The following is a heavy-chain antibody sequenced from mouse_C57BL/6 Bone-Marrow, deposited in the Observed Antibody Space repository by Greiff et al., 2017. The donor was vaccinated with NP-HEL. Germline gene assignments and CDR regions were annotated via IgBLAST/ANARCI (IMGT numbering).Heavy chain of an antibody. Sequence: EVKLVESGGDLVKPGGSLKLSCAASGFTFSSYGMSWVRQTPDKRLEWVATISSGGSYTYYPDSVKGRFTISRDNAKNTLYLQMSSLKSEDTAMYYCARHVSDDYWGQGTTLTVSS. V-gene: IGHV5-6*01. CDR1: GFTFSSYG. CDR2: ISSGGSYT. CDR3: ARHVSDDY. J-gene: IGHJ2*01.